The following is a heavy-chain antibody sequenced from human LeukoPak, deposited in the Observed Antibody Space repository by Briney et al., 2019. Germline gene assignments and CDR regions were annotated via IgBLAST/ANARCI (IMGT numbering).Heavy chain of an antibody. Sequence: GESLKISCKGSGYRFTNYWIGWVRQMPGKGLEWMGIIYPGDSDTRYSPSFQGQVTISADKSIRTAYLQWSSLKASDTAMYYCARSVGPGASGSRWYIGYFDYWGQGTLVTVSS. D-gene: IGHD6-13*01. CDR3: ARSVGPGASGSRWYIGYFDY. J-gene: IGHJ4*02. CDR2: IYPGDSDT. CDR1: GYRFTNYW. V-gene: IGHV5-51*01.